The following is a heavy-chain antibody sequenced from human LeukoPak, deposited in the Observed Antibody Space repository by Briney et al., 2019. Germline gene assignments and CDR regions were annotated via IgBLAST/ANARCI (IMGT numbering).Heavy chain of an antibody. Sequence: GGSLRLSCAASGFTFSKYWMLWVRQAPGKGLESVSRINTDGTVTTYADSVKGRFTVSRDNADNTMFLQLNSVRDEDTAVYYCATKQWLAPPPDSWGQGTPVTVSS. CDR1: GFTFSKYW. CDR2: INTDGTVT. D-gene: IGHD6-19*01. V-gene: IGHV3-74*01. CDR3: ATKQWLAPPPDS. J-gene: IGHJ4*02.